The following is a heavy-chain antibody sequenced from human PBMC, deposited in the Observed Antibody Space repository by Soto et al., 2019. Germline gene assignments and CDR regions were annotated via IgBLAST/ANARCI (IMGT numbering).Heavy chain of an antibody. D-gene: IGHD4-17*01. V-gene: IGHV4-59*01. Sequence: SETLSLTCTVSGGSITGFYWSWIRQPPGMGLQWLGYIYYNGGANYNPSLKSRVTMSVDTSKNQFSLSLSSVTAADTAVYYCARGTVTTRYFDSWGQGMLVTVSS. CDR1: GGSITGFY. CDR2: IYYNGGA. CDR3: ARGTVTTRYFDS. J-gene: IGHJ4*02.